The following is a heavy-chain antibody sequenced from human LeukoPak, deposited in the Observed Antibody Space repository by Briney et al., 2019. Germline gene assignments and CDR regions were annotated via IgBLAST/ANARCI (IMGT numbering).Heavy chain of an antibody. CDR1: GFTVSSNY. Sequence: GGSLRLSCAASGFTVSSNYMSWVRQALGKGLEWVSIIYSDGRTYYADSVKGRFTISRDNSKNTMSLQMNSLRAEDAAVYYCVSHSDTLTSYSFDYWGQGTLVTVSS. V-gene: IGHV3-53*01. CDR3: VSHSDTLTSYSFDY. J-gene: IGHJ4*02. D-gene: IGHD3-9*01. CDR2: IYSDGRT.